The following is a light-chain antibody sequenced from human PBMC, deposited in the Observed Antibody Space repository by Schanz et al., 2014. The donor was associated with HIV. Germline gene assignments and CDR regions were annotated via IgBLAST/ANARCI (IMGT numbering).Light chain of an antibody. CDR3: SSCTTSNTLV. CDR1: SSDVGGYNY. CDR2: DVN. J-gene: IGLJ3*02. V-gene: IGLV2-14*01. Sequence: QSALTQPPSASGSPGQSVTISCTGTSSDVGGYNYVSWYQQHPGEAPKLLIYDVNNRPSGVSSRFSGSKSGNTASLTISGLQAEDEADYYCSSCTTSNTLVFGGGTKVTVL.